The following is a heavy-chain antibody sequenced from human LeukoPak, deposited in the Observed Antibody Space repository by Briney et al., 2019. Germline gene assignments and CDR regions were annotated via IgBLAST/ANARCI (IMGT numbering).Heavy chain of an antibody. CDR1: GGSFSGYY. J-gene: IGHJ6*03. V-gene: IGHV4-34*01. Sequence: SETLSLTCAVYGGSFSGYYWSWIRQPPGKGLEWIGEINHSGSTNYNPSLKSRVTISVDTSKNQFSLKLSSVTAADTAVYYCARALLWFGYYYYMDVWSKGTTVTVSS. CDR2: INHSGST. D-gene: IGHD3-10*01. CDR3: ARALLWFGYYYYMDV.